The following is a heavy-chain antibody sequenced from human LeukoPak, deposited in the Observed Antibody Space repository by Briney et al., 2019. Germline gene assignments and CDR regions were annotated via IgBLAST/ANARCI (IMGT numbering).Heavy chain of an antibody. CDR1: GGSISSYY. J-gene: IGHJ4*02. V-gene: IGHV4-59*01. CDR2: IYYSGST. CDR3: ARAYSGFDY. Sequence: SETLSLTCTVSGGSISSYYWSWIRQPPGKGLEWIGYIYYSGSTNYNPSLKSRVTISVDTSKNQFSLKLSSVTAADTAVYYCARAYSGFDYWGQGTLVTVSS. D-gene: IGHD5-18*01.